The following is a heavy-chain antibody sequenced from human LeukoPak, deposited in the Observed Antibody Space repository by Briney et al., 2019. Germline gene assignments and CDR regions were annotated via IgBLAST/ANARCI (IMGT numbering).Heavy chain of an antibody. CDR1: GGSISSYY. Sequence: SETLSLTCTVSGGSISSYYWSWIRQPAGKGLEWIGRIYTSGSTNYNPSLKSRVTMSVDTSKNQFSLRLSSVTAADTAVYYCASSHRGSGSYYHLYFDYWGQGTLVTVSS. CDR3: ASSHRGSGSYYHLYFDY. V-gene: IGHV4-4*07. J-gene: IGHJ4*02. CDR2: IYTSGST. D-gene: IGHD3-10*01.